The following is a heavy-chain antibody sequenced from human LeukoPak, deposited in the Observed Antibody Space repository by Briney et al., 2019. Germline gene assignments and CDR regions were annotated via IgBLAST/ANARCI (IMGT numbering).Heavy chain of an antibody. Sequence: ASVKVSCNASGYTFTSYGISWVRQAPGQGLEWMGWINAYNGNTNYAQMLQGRVTMTTDTSTSTAYMELRSLRSDDTAVYYCARWAGRLISSSWLDYWGQGTLVTVSS. CDR1: GYTFTSYG. CDR2: INAYNGNT. V-gene: IGHV1-18*01. D-gene: IGHD6-13*01. J-gene: IGHJ4*02. CDR3: ARWAGRLISSSWLDY.